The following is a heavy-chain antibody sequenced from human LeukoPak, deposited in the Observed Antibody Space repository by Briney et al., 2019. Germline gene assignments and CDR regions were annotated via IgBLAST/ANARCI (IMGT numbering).Heavy chain of an antibody. Sequence: PGGPLRLSCAASGFTFSNYWMSWVRQAPGKGLEWLANINQDGSEIYYVDSVKGRFTISRNNGKNSLYLQVNSLRADDTAVYYCARDQGSMIVVRMTNWYFDLWGRGTLVTVSS. J-gene: IGHJ2*01. CDR3: ARDQGSMIVVRMTNWYFDL. CDR1: GFTFSNYW. V-gene: IGHV3-7*01. D-gene: IGHD3-22*01. CDR2: INQDGSEI.